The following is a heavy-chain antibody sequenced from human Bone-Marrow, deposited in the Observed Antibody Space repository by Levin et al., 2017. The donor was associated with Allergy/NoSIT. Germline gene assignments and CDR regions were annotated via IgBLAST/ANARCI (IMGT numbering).Heavy chain of an antibody. V-gene: IGHV3-7*01. D-gene: IGHD3-3*01. CDR2: IKQDGSEK. CDR3: ARDGPGLRFLEWLPLDY. Sequence: LSLTCAASGFTFSSYWMSWVRQAPGKGLEWVANIKQDGSEKYYVDSVKGRFTISRDNAKNSLYLQMNSLRAEDTAVYYCARDGPGLRFLEWLPLDYWGQGTLVTVSS. J-gene: IGHJ4*02. CDR1: GFTFSSYW.